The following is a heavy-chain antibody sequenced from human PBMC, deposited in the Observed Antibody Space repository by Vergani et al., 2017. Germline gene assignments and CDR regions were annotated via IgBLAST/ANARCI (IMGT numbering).Heavy chain of an antibody. CDR2: IWYDGSNK. V-gene: IGHV3-33*06. J-gene: IGHJ6*02. CDR3: AKDLGSLWFGESRYYYYVMDV. CDR1: GFPFSSYG. Sequence: VQLLESGGGLVQPGGSLRLSCAASGFPFSSYGMHWVRQAPGKGLEWVAVIWYDGSNKYYADSVKGRFTISRDNSKTTLYLQMNSLRAEDTAVYYCAKDLGSLWFGESRYYYYVMDVWGQGTTVTVSS. D-gene: IGHD3-10*01.